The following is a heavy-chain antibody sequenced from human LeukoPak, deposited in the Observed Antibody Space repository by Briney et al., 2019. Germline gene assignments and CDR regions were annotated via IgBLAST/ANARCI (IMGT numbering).Heavy chain of an antibody. D-gene: IGHD6-19*01. CDR2: IYPGDSDT. CDR1: GCSFTSYW. Sequence: GESLEISCKGSGCSFTSYWIGWVRQMPGKSLEWMGIIYPGDSDTRYSPSFQGQVTLSADKSISTAYLQWSSLKASDTAMYYCASAAGYSSGWYVYWGQGTLVTVSS. J-gene: IGHJ4*02. V-gene: IGHV5-51*01. CDR3: ASAAGYSSGWYVY.